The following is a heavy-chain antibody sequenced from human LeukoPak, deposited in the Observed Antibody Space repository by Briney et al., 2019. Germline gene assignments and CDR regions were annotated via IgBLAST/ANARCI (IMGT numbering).Heavy chain of an antibody. Sequence: TGGSLRLSCAASGFTFSSYSMNWVRQAPGKGLEWVSSISSSSSYIYYADSVKGRFTISRDNSKNTLYLQMNSLRAEDTAVYYCARGDCSTTSCYLFDYWGQGTLATVSS. J-gene: IGHJ4*02. CDR1: GFTFSSYS. V-gene: IGHV3-21*01. CDR3: ARGDCSTTSCYLFDY. D-gene: IGHD2-2*01. CDR2: ISSSSSYI.